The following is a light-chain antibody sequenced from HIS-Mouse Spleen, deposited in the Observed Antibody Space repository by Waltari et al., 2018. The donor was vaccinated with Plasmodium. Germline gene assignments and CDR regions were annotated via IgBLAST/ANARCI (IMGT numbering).Light chain of an antibody. CDR1: QSVSSH. CDR2: GAS. Sequence: EIVMTQSPATLSVSPGERASLPCRARQSVSSHLAWYQHKPGQAPRLHSHGASTRATGIPARFSGSGSGTEFTLTISSMQSEDFAVYYCQQYNNWPLTFGGGTKVEIK. V-gene: IGKV3-15*01. CDR3: QQYNNWPLT. J-gene: IGKJ4*01.